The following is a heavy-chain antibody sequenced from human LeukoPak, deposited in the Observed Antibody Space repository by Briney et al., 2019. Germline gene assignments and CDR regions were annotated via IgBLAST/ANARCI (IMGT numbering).Heavy chain of an antibody. CDR1: GDSISNYY. V-gene: IGHV4-59*08. J-gene: IGHJ4*02. CDR2: IYYSGST. Sequence: SETLSLTCTVSGDSISNYYWSWIRQSPGKGLEWIGYIYYSGSTKYNPSLKSRVTISVDTSKNQFSLKLSSVTAADTAVYYCARHRGSGSPYFDYWGQGTLVTVSS. D-gene: IGHD3-10*01. CDR3: ARHRGSGSPYFDY.